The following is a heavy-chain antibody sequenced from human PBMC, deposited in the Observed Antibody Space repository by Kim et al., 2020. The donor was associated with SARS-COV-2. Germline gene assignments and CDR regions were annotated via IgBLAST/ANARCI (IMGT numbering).Heavy chain of an antibody. J-gene: IGHJ3*02. D-gene: IGHD3-22*01. V-gene: IGHV1-69*06. Sequence: SVKVSCKASGGTFSSYAISWVRQAPGQGLEWMGGIIPIFGTANYAQKFQGRVTITADKSTSTAYMGLSSLRSEDTAVYYCARDVDPYYYDSSGGDAFDIWGQGTMVTVSS. CDR2: IIPIFGTA. CDR3: ARDVDPYYYDSSGGDAFDI. CDR1: GGTFSSYA.